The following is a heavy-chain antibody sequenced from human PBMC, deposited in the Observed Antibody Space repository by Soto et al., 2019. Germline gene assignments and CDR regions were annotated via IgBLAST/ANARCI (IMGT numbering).Heavy chain of an antibody. Sequence: PGGSLRLSCAASGFTFSSYGMHWVRQAPGKGLEWVAVISYDGSNKYYADSVKGRFTISRDNSKNTLYLQMNSLRAEDTAVYYCATTDLEYSSSSNRYWGQGNLVTVSS. CDR2: ISYDGSNK. V-gene: IGHV3-30*03. D-gene: IGHD6-6*01. CDR3: ATTDLEYSSSSNRY. J-gene: IGHJ4*02. CDR1: GFTFSSYG.